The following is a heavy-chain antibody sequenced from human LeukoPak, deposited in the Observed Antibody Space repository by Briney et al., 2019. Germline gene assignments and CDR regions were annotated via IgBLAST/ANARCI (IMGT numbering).Heavy chain of an antibody. CDR2: INPNSGGT. Sequence: ASVKVSCKASGYTFNGYYVHWVRQAPGQGLEWMGWINPNSGGTNYAQKIQGRVIMTRDTSTNTVYMDLSSLRSEDTAVYYCARDSRRIITMVRGAQMLGNAFDIWGQGTMVTVSS. CDR1: GYTFNGYY. CDR3: ARDSRRIITMVRGAQMLGNAFDI. D-gene: IGHD3-10*01. J-gene: IGHJ3*02. V-gene: IGHV1-2*02.